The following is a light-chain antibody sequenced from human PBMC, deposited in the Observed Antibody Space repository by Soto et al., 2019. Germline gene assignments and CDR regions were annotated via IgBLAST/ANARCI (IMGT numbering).Light chain of an antibody. V-gene: IGLV1-44*01. J-gene: IGLJ1*01. CDR2: SNN. CDR3: AAWDDSLNGL. CDR1: SSNIGSNT. Sequence: QSVLTQPPSASGTPGQRVTISCSGISSNIGSNTVNWYQQLPGTAPKLLIYSNNQRPSGVPDRFSGSKSGTSASLAISGLQSEDEADYYCAAWDDSLNGLFGTGTKVTVL.